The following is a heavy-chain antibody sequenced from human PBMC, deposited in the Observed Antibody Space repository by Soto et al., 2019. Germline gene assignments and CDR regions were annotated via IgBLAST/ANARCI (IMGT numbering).Heavy chain of an antibody. D-gene: IGHD2-21*01. Sequence: GGSLRLSCAASGFTFSSYAMSWVRQAPGKGLEWVSAISGSGGSTYYADSVKGRFTISRDNSKNTLYLQMNSLRAEDTAVYYCAKCRLWFLINRAFYFDYWGQGTLVTVSS. J-gene: IGHJ4*02. CDR2: ISGSGGST. CDR3: AKCRLWFLINRAFYFDY. V-gene: IGHV3-23*01. CDR1: GFTFSSYA.